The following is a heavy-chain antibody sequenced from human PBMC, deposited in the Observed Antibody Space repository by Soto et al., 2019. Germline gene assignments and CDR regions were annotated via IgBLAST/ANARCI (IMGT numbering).Heavy chain of an antibody. V-gene: IGHV3-30-3*01. CDR3: ARDGVGAAARAFDY. J-gene: IGHJ4*02. Sequence: QVQLVESGGGVVQPGRSLRLSCAASGFTLSNYAMQWVRQAPGKGLEWVTFISSDGSNKYYADSVKGRFTISRDNSKNTLFLQMDRLRAADTAVYYCARDGVGAAARAFDYWGQGTLVTVSS. CDR1: GFTLSNYA. D-gene: IGHD1-26*01. CDR2: ISSDGSNK.